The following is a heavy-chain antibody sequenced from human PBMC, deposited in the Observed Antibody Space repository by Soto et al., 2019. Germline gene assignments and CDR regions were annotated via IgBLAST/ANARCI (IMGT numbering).Heavy chain of an antibody. J-gene: IGHJ4*02. CDR2: IRSKANNYAT. V-gene: IGHV3-73*01. CDR3: AKYVIGYCSVPNCHIFDF. CDR1: GFTFSASA. Sequence: GGSLRLSCAASGFTFSASAMHWVRQASGKGLEWVGRIRSKANNYATAYAASVKGRFTISRDDSKNTAYLQMNSLKTEDTAVYYCAKYVIGYCSVPNCHIFDFWGQGSVVTVSS. D-gene: IGHD2-15*01.